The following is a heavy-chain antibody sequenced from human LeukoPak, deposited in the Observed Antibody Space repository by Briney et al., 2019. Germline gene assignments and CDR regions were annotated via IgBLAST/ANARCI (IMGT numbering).Heavy chain of an antibody. D-gene: IGHD2-2*01. Sequence: ASVKVSCKASGYTFTSYDINWVRQATGQGLEWMGWMNPNSGNTGYAQKLQGRVTMTTDTSTSTAYMELRSLRSDDTAVYYCARDRCSSTSCYFGYWGQGTLVTVSS. CDR3: ARDRCSSTSCYFGY. CDR2: MNPNSGNT. CDR1: GYTFTSYD. J-gene: IGHJ4*02. V-gene: IGHV1-8*02.